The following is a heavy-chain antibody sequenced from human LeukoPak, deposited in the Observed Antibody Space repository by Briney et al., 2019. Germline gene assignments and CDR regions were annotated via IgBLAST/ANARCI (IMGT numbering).Heavy chain of an antibody. Sequence: PGGSLRLSCAASGFTFSSYEMNWVRQAPGKGLEWVSYISSSGSTIYYADSVKRRFTISRDNAKNSLYLQMNSLRAEDTAVYYCAREERYYDSSGYYFLDYWGQGTLVTVSS. V-gene: IGHV3-48*03. CDR1: GFTFSSYE. CDR2: ISSSGSTI. D-gene: IGHD3-22*01. J-gene: IGHJ4*02. CDR3: AREERYYDSSGYYFLDY.